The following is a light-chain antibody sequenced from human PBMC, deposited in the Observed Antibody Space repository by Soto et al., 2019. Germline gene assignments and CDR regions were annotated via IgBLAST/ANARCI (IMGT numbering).Light chain of an antibody. Sequence: QSALTQPPSASGSPGQSVTISCTGTSSDVGGYKYVSWYQQHPGKAPKLMIYKVSKRPSGVPDRFSGSKSGNTASLTVSGLQSEDEADYYCSSYAGRNNWVFGGGTKLTVL. CDR3: SSYAGRNNWV. J-gene: IGLJ3*02. CDR1: SSDVGGYKY. CDR2: KVS. V-gene: IGLV2-8*01.